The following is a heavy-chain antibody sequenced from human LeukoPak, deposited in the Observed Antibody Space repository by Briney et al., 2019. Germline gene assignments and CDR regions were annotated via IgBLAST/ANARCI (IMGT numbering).Heavy chain of an antibody. Sequence: PGGSLRLSCAASGFTFSTYSMNWVRQAPGKGLEWVSSISSTSSHIYYADSVKGRFTISRDNSKNSLYLQMNSLRAEDTAVYYCARESDIAAAGTEPYDYWGQGTLVTVSS. V-gene: IGHV3-21*01. D-gene: IGHD6-13*01. CDR3: ARESDIAAAGTEPYDY. CDR2: ISSTSSHI. CDR1: GFTFSTYS. J-gene: IGHJ4*02.